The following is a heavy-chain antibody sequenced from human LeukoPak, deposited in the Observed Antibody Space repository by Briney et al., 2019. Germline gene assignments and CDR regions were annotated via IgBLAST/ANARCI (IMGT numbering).Heavy chain of an antibody. V-gene: IGHV4-59*01. Sequence: SETLSLTCTVSGGSISSYYWSWIRQPPGKGLEWIGYIYYSGSTNYNPSLKGRVTISVDTSKNQFSLKLSSVTAADTAVYYCARVIYYDSSGFDYWGQGTLVTVSS. J-gene: IGHJ4*02. CDR1: GGSISSYY. D-gene: IGHD3-22*01. CDR3: ARVIYYDSSGFDY. CDR2: IYYSGST.